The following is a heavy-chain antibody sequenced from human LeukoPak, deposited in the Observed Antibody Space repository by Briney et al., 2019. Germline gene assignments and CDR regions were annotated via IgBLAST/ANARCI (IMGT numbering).Heavy chain of an antibody. CDR1: GGSITSSSYY. D-gene: IGHD4-11*01. J-gene: IGHJ4*02. CDR2: VYYSGST. V-gene: IGHV4-39*07. CDR3: ASPATTAFYYFDY. Sequence: PSETLSLTCTVSGGSITSSSYYWGWIRQPPGKGLEWIGSVYYSGSTYYNPSLKSRVTISVDTSKNQFSLKLSSVTAADTAVYYCASPATTAFYYFDYWGQGTLVTVSS.